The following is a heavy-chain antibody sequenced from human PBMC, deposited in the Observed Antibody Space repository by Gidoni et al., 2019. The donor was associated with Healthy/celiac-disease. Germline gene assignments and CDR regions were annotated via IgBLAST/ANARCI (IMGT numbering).Heavy chain of an antibody. J-gene: IGHJ4*02. CDR1: GFTFGSYA. V-gene: IGHV3-23*01. CDR2: ISGSGGST. Sequence: EVQLLESGGGLVKPGGSLRLSGEAFGFTFGSYAMSWARQAPGKGLEWVSAISGSGGSTYYADSVKGRFTISRDNSKNTLYLQMNSLRAEDTAVYYCAKVAVAVAGSRGDYWGQGTLVTVSS. CDR3: AKVAVAVAGSRGDY. D-gene: IGHD6-19*01.